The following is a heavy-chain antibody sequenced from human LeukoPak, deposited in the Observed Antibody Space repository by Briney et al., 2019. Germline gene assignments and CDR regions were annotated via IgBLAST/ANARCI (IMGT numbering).Heavy chain of an antibody. CDR3: ARGSLSSRDFDY. J-gene: IGHJ4*02. CDR2: ISAGDGNT. D-gene: IGHD6-13*01. CDR1: GYTFTSNA. Sequence: ASVKVSCKASGYTFTSNAMHWVRQAPGHSLEWMGWISAGDGNTEYSQKFQGRVTITRDTSASTGYMELSSLRSEDTAVYYCARGSLSSRDFDYWGQGTLVTVSP. V-gene: IGHV1-3*01.